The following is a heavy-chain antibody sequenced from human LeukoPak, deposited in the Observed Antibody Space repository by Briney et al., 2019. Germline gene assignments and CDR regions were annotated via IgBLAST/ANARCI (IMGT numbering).Heavy chain of an antibody. D-gene: IGHD2-8*01. V-gene: IGHV3-48*02. CDR3: ARDAFNGRPYLGYYFDY. J-gene: IGHJ4*02. CDR2: ISSANI. CDR1: GFTLSSYS. Sequence: GGSLRLSCTASGFTLSSYSMNWVRQAPGKGLEWVSHISSANIFYSDSVQGRFTISRDNAKNSLYLQMNSLRDDDTAVYYCARDAFNGRPYLGYYFDYWGQGTLVTVSS.